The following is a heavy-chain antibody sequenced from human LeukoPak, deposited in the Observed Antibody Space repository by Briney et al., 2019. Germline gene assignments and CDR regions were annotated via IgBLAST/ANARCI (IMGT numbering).Heavy chain of an antibody. CDR2: ISGSGGST. D-gene: IGHD3-9*01. CDR3: ATIPIHCSDIWTGPDCYFDL. J-gene: IGHJ2*01. V-gene: IGHV3-23*01. CDR1: GFTFSSYA. Sequence: GGSLRLSCAASGFTFSSYAMSWVREAPGEALEGVSAISGSGGSTYYADPVKRRFTISRDNSKNTLYVQMNSLRGEDRGVYFCATIPIHCSDIWTGPDCYFDLGGRGTLVTVYS.